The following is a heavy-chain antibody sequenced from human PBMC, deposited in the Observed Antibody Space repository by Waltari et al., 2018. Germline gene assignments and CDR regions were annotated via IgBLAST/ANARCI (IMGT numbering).Heavy chain of an antibody. J-gene: IGHJ5*02. CDR2: VRPPGNT. CDR3: TRGGNYDFWSHSPFVDP. D-gene: IGHD3-3*01. Sequence: QVQLQQWGAGLLKPSETLSLTCSVSGASFTAYYWGWVRHVPGKGLEWIGHVRPPGNTDYTPSLKGRVAMSIDTSRRQFSLNLFSVTAADTALYFCTRGGNYDFWSHSPFVDPWGQGTQVTVSS. CDR1: GASFTAYY. V-gene: IGHV4-34*01.